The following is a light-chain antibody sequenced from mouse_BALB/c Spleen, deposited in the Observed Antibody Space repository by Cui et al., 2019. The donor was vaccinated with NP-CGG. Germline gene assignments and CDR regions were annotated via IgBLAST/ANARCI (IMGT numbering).Light chain of an antibody. CDR1: TGAVTTSNY. J-gene: IGLJ1*01. Sequence: HAVVTQASALTTSPGKTVTLTCRSSTGAVTTSNYANWVQEKPDHLFTGLIGGTNNRAPGVPPRFSGSLIGDKAALTITGAQTEDEAIYFCALWYSNHWVFGGGTKLTVL. CDR2: GTN. CDR3: ALWYSNHWV. V-gene: IGLV1*01.